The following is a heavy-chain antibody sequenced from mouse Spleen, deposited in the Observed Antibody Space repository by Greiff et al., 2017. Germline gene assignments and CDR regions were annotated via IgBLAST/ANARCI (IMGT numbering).Heavy chain of an antibody. V-gene: IGHV5-9-3*01. CDR1: GFTFSSYA. CDR3: ARHDYGSSYWYFDV. D-gene: IGHD1-1*01. CDR2: ISSGGGNT. J-gene: IGHJ1*01. Sequence: EVHLVESGGGLVKLGGSLKLSCAASGFTFSSYAMSWVRQTPEKRLEWVATISSGGGNTYYPDSVKGRFTISRDNAKNTLYLQMSSLKSEDTAMYYCARHDYGSSYWYFDVWGAGTTVTVSS.